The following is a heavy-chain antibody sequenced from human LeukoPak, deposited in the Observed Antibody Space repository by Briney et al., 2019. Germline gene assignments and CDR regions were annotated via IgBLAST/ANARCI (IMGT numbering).Heavy chain of an antibody. J-gene: IGHJ4*02. Sequence: PGGSLRLSCAASGFTFSSYEMNWVRQAPGKGLEWVSYINTNGRTIYYADSVKGRFTISRDNAKNSLYLQMNSLRAEDTAVYYRARDESWLPDYWGQGTLVTVSP. CDR2: INTNGRTI. CDR1: GFTFSSYE. CDR3: ARDESWLPDY. V-gene: IGHV3-48*03. D-gene: IGHD5-18*01.